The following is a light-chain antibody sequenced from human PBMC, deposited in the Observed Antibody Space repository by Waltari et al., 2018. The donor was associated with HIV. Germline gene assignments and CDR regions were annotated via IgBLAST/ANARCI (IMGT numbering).Light chain of an antibody. CDR3: QSADSSGAWV. CDR1: ELPKHY. Sequence: SYDLTQPHSVSVSPGQTARIACSGAELPKHYSYWYQQRPGQAPVLLIYKDNERPSGIPERFSGSSSGTTFTLTITGVQADDEADYWCQSADSSGAWVFGGGTKLTVL. J-gene: IGLJ3*02. CDR2: KDN. V-gene: IGLV3-25*03.